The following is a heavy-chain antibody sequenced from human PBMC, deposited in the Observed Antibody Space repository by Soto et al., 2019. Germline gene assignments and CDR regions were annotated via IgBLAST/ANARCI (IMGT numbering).Heavy chain of an antibody. V-gene: IGHV1-18*01. Sequence: VASVKVSCKASGYTFTSYGVSWVRQAPGQGLEWMGWISPYNGNTDHAQKLQGRVTLTTDTSTSTAYMELRSLTSDDTAVYYCARGGYYDSSGYPSQNFDYCGQVTLVTVSS. CDR3: ARGGYYDSSGYPSQNFDY. D-gene: IGHD3-22*01. J-gene: IGHJ4*02. CDR1: GYTFTSYG. CDR2: ISPYNGNT.